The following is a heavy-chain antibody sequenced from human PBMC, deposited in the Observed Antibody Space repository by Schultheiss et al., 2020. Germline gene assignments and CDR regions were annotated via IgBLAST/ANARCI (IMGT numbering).Heavy chain of an antibody. CDR3: ARDGVYCSGGSCYSGAFDI. Sequence: GGSLRLSCAASGFTFSSYWMHWVRQAPGKGLVWVSRINSDGSSTSYADSVKGRFTISRDNAKNSLYLQMNSLRDEDTAVYYCARDGVYCSGGSCYSGAFDIWGQGTMVNVSS. CDR2: INSDGSST. V-gene: IGHV3-74*01. J-gene: IGHJ3*02. CDR1: GFTFSSYW. D-gene: IGHD2-15*01.